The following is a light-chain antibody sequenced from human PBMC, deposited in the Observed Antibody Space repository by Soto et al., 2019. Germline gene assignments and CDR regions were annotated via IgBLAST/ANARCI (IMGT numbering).Light chain of an antibody. CDR3: SSYAGSNNYV. Sequence: QSALTQPPSASGPPGQSVTISRPGTSSDVGGYNYVSWYQQHPGKAPKLMIYEVSKRPSGVPDRFSGSKSGNTASLTVSGLQAEDEADYYCSSYAGSNNYVFGTGTKSPS. CDR1: SSDVGGYNY. CDR2: EVS. J-gene: IGLJ1*01. V-gene: IGLV2-8*01.